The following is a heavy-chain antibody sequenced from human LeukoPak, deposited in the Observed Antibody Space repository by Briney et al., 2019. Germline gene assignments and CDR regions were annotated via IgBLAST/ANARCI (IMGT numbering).Heavy chain of an antibody. D-gene: IGHD2-2*02. V-gene: IGHV1-69*05. CDR2: IIPIFGTA. Sequence: GASVKVSCKASGYTFTSYAISWVRQAPGQGLEWMGGIIPIFGTANYAQKFQGRVTITTDESTSTAYMELSSLRSDDTAVYYCARDRCSAASTSCYNYNWFDPWGQGTLVTVSS. CDR3: ARDRCSAASTSCYNYNWFDP. CDR1: GYTFTSYA. J-gene: IGHJ5*02.